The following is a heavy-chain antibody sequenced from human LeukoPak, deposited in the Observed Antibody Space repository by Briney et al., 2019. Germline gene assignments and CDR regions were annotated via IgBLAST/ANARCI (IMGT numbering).Heavy chain of an antibody. V-gene: IGHV4-59*01. CDR1: DDSITMYY. J-gene: IGHJ1*01. CDR2: VDHTGST. D-gene: IGHD3-22*01. CDR3: ARVGVGDYYDSSGSDYFQH. Sequence: SETLSLTCTVSDDSITMYYWTWIRQPPGKGLEWIGYVDHTGSTNFNPSLNGRVSISRDTSKNLFSLRLRSVTAADTAVYYCARVGVGDYYDSSGSDYFQHWGQGTLVTVSS.